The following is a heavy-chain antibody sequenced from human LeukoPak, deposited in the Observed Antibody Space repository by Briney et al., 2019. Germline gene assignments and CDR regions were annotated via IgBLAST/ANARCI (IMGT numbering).Heavy chain of an antibody. V-gene: IGHV1-2*02. J-gene: IGHJ4*02. Sequence: ASVKVSCKASGYTFTGYYMHWVQQAPGQGLEWMGWINPNSGGTNYAQKFQGRVTMTRDTSISTAYMELSRLRSDDTAVYYCARDRLSIAAAGTPYFDYWGQGTLVTVSS. CDR1: GYTFTGYY. CDR2: INPNSGGT. D-gene: IGHD6-13*01. CDR3: ARDRLSIAAAGTPYFDY.